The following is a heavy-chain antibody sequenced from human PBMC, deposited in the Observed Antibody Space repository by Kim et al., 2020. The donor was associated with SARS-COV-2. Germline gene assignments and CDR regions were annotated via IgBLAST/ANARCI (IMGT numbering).Heavy chain of an antibody. CDR2: IIPILGIA. J-gene: IGHJ3*02. Sequence: SVKVSCKASGGTFSSYAISWVRQAPGQGLEWMGRIIPILGIANYAQKFQGRVTITADKSTSTAYMELSSLRSEDTAVYYCARVNTRFLEWWPLYAFDIWGQGTMVTVSS. CDR3: ARVNTRFLEWWPLYAFDI. V-gene: IGHV1-69*04. D-gene: IGHD3-3*01. CDR1: GGTFSSYA.